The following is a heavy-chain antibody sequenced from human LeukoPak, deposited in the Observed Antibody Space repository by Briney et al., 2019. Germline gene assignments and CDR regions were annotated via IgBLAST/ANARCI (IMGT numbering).Heavy chain of an antibody. D-gene: IGHD2-2*02. V-gene: IGHV3-23*01. CDR1: GFTFSSYA. CDR3: ARFPVPAVIAYRYYYYMDV. J-gene: IGHJ6*03. CDR2: ISGSGGST. Sequence: GGSLRLSCAASGFTFSSYAMSWVRQAPGKGLEWVSAISGSGGSTYYADSVKGRFTISRDNSKNTLSLQMNSLRAEDTAVYYCARFPVPAVIAYRYYYYMDVWGKGTTVTVSS.